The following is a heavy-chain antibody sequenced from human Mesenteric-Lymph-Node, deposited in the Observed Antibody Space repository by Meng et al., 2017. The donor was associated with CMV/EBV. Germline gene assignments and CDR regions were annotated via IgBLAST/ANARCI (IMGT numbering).Heavy chain of an antibody. J-gene: IGHJ4*02. CDR3: AREPPSLDYSMDYFDY. Sequence: SVKVSCKASGGTFSSYTISWVRQAPGQGLEWMGRIIPILGIETYAQKFQGRVTITADKSTSTAFMELSSLRSEDTAVYCCAREPPSLDYSMDYFDYWGQGTLVTVSS. D-gene: IGHD3-10*01. CDR2: IIPILGIE. V-gene: IGHV1-69*04. CDR1: GGTFSSYT.